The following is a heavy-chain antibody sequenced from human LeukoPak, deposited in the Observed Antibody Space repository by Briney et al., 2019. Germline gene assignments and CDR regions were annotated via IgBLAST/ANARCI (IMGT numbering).Heavy chain of an antibody. Sequence: PGGSLRLSCAASGFTYSSYSMNWVRQAPGKGLEWVSSISSSSSYIYYADSVKGRFTISRDNAKNSLYLQMNSLRAEDTAVYYCARPPHDFWSGYYTWYMDVWGKGTTVTVSS. CDR1: GFTYSSYS. CDR2: ISSSSSYI. CDR3: ARPPHDFWSGYYTWYMDV. V-gene: IGHV3-21*01. J-gene: IGHJ6*03. D-gene: IGHD3-3*01.